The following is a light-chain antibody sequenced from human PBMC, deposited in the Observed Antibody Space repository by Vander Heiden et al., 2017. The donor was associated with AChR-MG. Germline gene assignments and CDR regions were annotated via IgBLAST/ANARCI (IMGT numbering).Light chain of an antibody. CDR3: QQYYSPNT. J-gene: IGKJ2*01. CDR1: QTISNW. V-gene: IGKV1-5*01. CDR2: DAS. Sequence: DIQMTQSPSTLSASVGDRVTITCRASQTISNWLAWYQQKPGKAPELLIYDASNLESGVPSRFSGSGSGTEFTLTITSLQPDDFATYYCQQYYSPNTFGQGTKLEIK.